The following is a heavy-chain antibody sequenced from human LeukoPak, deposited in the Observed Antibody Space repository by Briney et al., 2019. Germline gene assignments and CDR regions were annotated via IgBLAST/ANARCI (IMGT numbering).Heavy chain of an antibody. V-gene: IGHV1-2*04. D-gene: IGHD6-6*01. CDR2: MKPNSGGT. J-gene: IGHJ3*02. Sequence: GASVKVSCKASGYTFTSYDINWVRQATGQGLEWMGWMKPNSGGTNYARKFQGWVTMTRDTSISTAYMELSRLRSDDTAVYYCARAGDPGYSSSRDAFDIWGQGTMVTVSS. CDR1: GYTFTSYD. CDR3: ARAGDPGYSSSRDAFDI.